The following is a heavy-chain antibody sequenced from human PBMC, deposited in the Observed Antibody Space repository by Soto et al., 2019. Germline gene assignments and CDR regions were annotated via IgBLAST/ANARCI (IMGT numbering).Heavy chain of an antibody. CDR3: ARDASSSWYYFDF. J-gene: IGHJ4*02. CDR1: GFTFRSYG. V-gene: IGHV3-30*03. D-gene: IGHD6-13*01. Sequence: QVQLVESGGGVVQPGRSLRLSCAASGFTFRSYGMHWVRQAPGKGLGWVAVTSYDGNNKYYADSVKGRFTISRDNSENTLSLQMNSLRAEDTAVYYCARDASSSWYYFDFWGQGTLVTVSS. CDR2: TSYDGNNK.